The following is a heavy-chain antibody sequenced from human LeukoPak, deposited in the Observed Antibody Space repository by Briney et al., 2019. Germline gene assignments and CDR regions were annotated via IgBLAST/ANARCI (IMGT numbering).Heavy chain of an antibody. CDR3: AKARWVSNADAVL. J-gene: IGHJ4*02. CDR1: GFTFSSYA. CDR2: LRDNGDT. V-gene: IGHV3-23*01. D-gene: IGHD5-24*01. Sequence: GGSLRLSCAASGFTFSSYAMSWVREAPARGLEWVSSLRDNGDTFYADSVKGRLTLSRDDSRNTVYLQLNNLRVEDTAVYYCAKARWVSNADAVLWGQGTVVTVSS.